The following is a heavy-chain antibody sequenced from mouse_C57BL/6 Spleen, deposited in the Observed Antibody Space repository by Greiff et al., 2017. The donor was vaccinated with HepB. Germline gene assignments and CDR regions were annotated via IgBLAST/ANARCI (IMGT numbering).Heavy chain of an antibody. J-gene: IGHJ4*01. CDR3: ARHHYYYGAYAMDY. CDR1: GFTFSDYY. D-gene: IGHD1-1*01. CDR2: ISNGGGST. Sequence: EVKLVESGGGLVQPGGSLKLSCAASGFTFSDYYMYWVRQTPEKRLEWVAYISNGGGSTYYPDTVKGRFTISRDNAKNTLYLQMSRLKSEDTAMYYCARHHYYYGAYAMDYWGQGTSVTVSS. V-gene: IGHV5-12*01.